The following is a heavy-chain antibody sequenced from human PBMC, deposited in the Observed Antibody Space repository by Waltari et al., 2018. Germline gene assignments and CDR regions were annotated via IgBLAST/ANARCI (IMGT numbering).Heavy chain of an antibody. CDR2: IRYDGSNK. CDR3: AKGSFGNAFDI. CDR1: GFTFSSYG. J-gene: IGHJ3*02. Sequence: QVQLVESGGGVVQPGGSLRLSCAASGFTFSSYGMHWVRQAPGKGLEWVAFIRYDGSNKYYADSVKGRFNASGDKCKNTLYLQMDSLRAEDTAVDDCAKGSFGNAFDIWGQVTMVTVSS. D-gene: IGHD3-10*01. V-gene: IGHV3-30*02.